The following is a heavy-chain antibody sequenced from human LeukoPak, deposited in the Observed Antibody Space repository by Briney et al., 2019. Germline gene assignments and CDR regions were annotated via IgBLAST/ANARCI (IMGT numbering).Heavy chain of an antibody. CDR1: GFTFSRYG. CDR3: AKVHGSMITWSGAFDI. Sequence: HPGGSLRLSSAASGFTFSRYGMHWVRQAPGKGLEWVVVISYDGSNKYYADSVKGRFTISRDNSKNTLYLQMNSLRAEDTAVYYCAKVHGSMITWSGAFDIWGQGTMVTVSS. D-gene: IGHD3-16*01. CDR2: ISYDGSNK. J-gene: IGHJ3*02. V-gene: IGHV3-30*18.